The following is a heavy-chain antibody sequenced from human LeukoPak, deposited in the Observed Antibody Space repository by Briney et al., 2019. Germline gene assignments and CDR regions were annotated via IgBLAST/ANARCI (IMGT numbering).Heavy chain of an antibody. CDR1: GGSISSYY. CDR2: IYYSGST. CDR3: ARGVVITGLDY. V-gene: IGHV4-59*01. D-gene: IGHD3-3*01. J-gene: IGHJ4*02. Sequence: PSETLSLTCIVSGGSISSYYWSWIRQPPGKGLEWIGYIYYSGSTNYNPSLKSRVTISVDTSKNQFSLMLTSVTAADTAVYYCARGVVITGLDYWGQGTLVTVSS.